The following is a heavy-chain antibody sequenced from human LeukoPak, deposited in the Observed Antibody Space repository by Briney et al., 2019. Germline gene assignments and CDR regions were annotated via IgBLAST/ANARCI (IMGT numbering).Heavy chain of an antibody. V-gene: IGHV1-69*13. J-gene: IGHJ4*02. Sequence: ASVKVSCKASGGTFSSYAISWVRQAPGQGLEWMGGIIPIFGTANYAQKFQGRVTITAYESTSSAYMELSSLRSEDTAVYYCARPRSQWVHFDYWGQGTLVTVSS. D-gene: IGHD2-8*01. CDR1: GGTFSSYA. CDR2: IIPIFGTA. CDR3: ARPRSQWVHFDY.